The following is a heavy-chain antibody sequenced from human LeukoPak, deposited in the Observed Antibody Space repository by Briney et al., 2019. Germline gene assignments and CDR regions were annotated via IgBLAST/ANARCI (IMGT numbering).Heavy chain of an antibody. CDR1: GFTFTSYA. D-gene: IGHD2-2*01. Sequence: PGGSLRLSCAASGFTFTSYAMSWVRQAPGKGLEWVSTISGSGSNTYYADSVKGRFTISRDNSKNTLYLQMNSLRAEDTAVYYCARDLGYCSSTSCYASYYYYGMDVWGQGTTVTVSS. CDR2: ISGSGSNT. V-gene: IGHV3-23*01. J-gene: IGHJ6*02. CDR3: ARDLGYCSSTSCYASYYYYGMDV.